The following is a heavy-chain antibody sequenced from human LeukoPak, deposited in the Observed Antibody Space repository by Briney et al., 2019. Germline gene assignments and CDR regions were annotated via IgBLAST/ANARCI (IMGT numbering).Heavy chain of an antibody. CDR1: GGSFSGYY. Sequence: SETLSLTCAVYGGSFSGYYWSWIRQPPGKGLEWIGEINHSGSTNYNPSLKSRVTISVDTSKNQFSLKLSSVTAADTAVYYCARRPLTAMVRYYYYYYMDVWGKGTTVTISS. D-gene: IGHD5-18*01. CDR3: ARRPLTAMVRYYYYYYMDV. J-gene: IGHJ6*03. V-gene: IGHV4-34*01. CDR2: INHSGST.